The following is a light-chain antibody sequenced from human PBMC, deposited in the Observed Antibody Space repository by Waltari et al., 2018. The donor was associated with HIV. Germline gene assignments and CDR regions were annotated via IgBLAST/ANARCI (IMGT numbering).Light chain of an antibody. CDR3: SSYTSSSTLAV. V-gene: IGLV2-14*01. J-gene: IGLJ2*01. CDR1: SSDVGGYNY. Sequence: QSALTQPASVSGSPGQSINIPCPGTSSDVGGYNYVSWYQHHPAKAPKLLIYEVSNRPSGVSNRFSGSKSGNTASLIISGLQAEDEADYYCSSYTSSSTLAVFGGGTKLTVL. CDR2: EVS.